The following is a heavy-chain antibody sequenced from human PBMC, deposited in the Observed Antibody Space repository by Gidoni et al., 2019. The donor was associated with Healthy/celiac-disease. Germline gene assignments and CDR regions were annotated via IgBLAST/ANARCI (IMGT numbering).Heavy chain of an antibody. CDR3: ARQAIFGVPKAQGSFDI. Sequence: EVQLVESGGGLVKPGGSLRLSCAASGFTFSSSSMNWVRQAPGKGLEWVSSISSSSSYIYYADSVKGRFTISRDNAKNSLYLQMTSLRAEDTAVYYCARQAIFGVPKAQGSFDIWGQGTMVTVSS. V-gene: IGHV3-21*01. J-gene: IGHJ3*02. CDR2: ISSSSSYI. CDR1: GFTFSSSS. D-gene: IGHD3-3*01.